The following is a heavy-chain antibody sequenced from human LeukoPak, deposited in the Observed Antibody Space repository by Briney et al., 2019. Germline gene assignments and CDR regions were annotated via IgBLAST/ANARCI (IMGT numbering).Heavy chain of an antibody. J-gene: IGHJ4*02. V-gene: IGHV3-23*01. D-gene: IGHD2-2*02. CDR2: FSGSGDNT. CDR3: AKSRSGSTSCYNY. CDR1: GLAFSNYA. Sequence: GGSLRLSCAASGLAFSNYAMSWVRQAPGKGLEWVSSFSGSGDNTYYADSVKGRFTISRDNSKNTLYLQMNSLRAENTAVYYCAKSRSGSTSCYNYWGQGTQVTVSS.